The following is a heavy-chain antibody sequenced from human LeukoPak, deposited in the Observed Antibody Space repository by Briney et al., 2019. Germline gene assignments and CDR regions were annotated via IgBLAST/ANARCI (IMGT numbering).Heavy chain of an antibody. V-gene: IGHV3-21*01. J-gene: IGHJ6*02. Sequence: PGGSLRLSCAASGFTFSSYSMTWVRQAPGKGLEWVSSISSSSSYIYYADSVKGRFTISRDNAKNSLYLQMSSLRAEDTAVYYCARAPAAILYYYYGMDVWGQGTTVTVSS. CDR2: ISSSSSYI. CDR3: ARAPAAILYYYYGMDV. D-gene: IGHD2-2*01. CDR1: GFTFSSYS.